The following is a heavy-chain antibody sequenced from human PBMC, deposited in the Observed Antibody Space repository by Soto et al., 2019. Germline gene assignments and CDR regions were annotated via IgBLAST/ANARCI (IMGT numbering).Heavy chain of an antibody. V-gene: IGHV1-8*01. CDR2: MNPNSGNT. CDR1: GYTFTSYD. CDR3: AGERSGGGGNWFDP. D-gene: IGHD3-10*01. J-gene: IGHJ5*02. Sequence: QVQLVQSGAEVKKPGASVKVSCKASGYTFTSYDINWVRQATGQGLEWMGWMNPNSGNTAYAQKFQGRITMTSNTPKSTAYMERSSRGSEAPAVFYCAGERSGGGGNWFDPWGQGTLVTVSS.